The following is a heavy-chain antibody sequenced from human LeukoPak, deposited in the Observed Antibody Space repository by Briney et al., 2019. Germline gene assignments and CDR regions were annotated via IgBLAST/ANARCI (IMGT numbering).Heavy chain of an antibody. CDR3: ARDPRGIVGANHNWFDP. D-gene: IGHD1-26*01. J-gene: IGHJ5*02. CDR1: GGSISSYY. V-gene: IGHV4-4*07. CDR2: IYTSGST. Sequence: SETLSLTCTVSGGSISSYYWSWIRQPAGKGLEWIGRIYTSGSTNYNPSLKSRVTMSVDTSKSQFSLKLISVTAADTAVYYCARDPRGIVGANHNWFDPWGQGTLVTVSS.